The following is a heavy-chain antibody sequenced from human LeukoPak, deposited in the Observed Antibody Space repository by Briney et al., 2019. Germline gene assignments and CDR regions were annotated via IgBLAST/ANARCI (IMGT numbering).Heavy chain of an antibody. CDR1: GGSIGGHTFY. D-gene: IGHD6-19*01. Sequence: SETLSLTCNVSGGSIGGHTFYWDWIRQPPGKGLEWISTIYYNGITFYYPSLKSRVAISIDMSKSQFSLHLSSVTAADTAIYYCARLTALAGHRGAFDIGGPGTMVTASS. J-gene: IGHJ3*02. V-gene: IGHV4-39*01. CDR3: ARLTALAGHRGAFDI. CDR2: IYYNGIT.